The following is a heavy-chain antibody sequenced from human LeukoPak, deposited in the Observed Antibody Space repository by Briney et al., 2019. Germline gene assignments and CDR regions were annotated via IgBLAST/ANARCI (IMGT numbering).Heavy chain of an antibody. Sequence: GASVKVSCKASGYTFTAFYLHWVRQAPGQGLEWMGRIYPSSGVTKYAQKFQGRITMTRDTSISTAYMELSSLRSEDMVVRRDLQWIFGVVMVYLTYWGQGTLVTVSS. CDR1: GYTFTAFY. J-gene: IGHJ4*02. CDR3: LQWIFGVVMVYLTY. D-gene: IGHD3-3*01. CDR2: IYPSSGVT. V-gene: IGHV1-2*05.